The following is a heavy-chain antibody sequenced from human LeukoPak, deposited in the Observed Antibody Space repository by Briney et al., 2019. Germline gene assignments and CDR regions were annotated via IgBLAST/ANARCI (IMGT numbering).Heavy chain of an antibody. CDR3: ARDPGSGYYSKNFDY. Sequence: GASVKVSCKASGYTFTGYYMQWVRQAPGQGLEWMGWINPNSGGTKYAQRFQGRVTMTRDTSISTVYMELNRLRSDDTAVYYCARDPGSGYYSKNFDYWGQGTLVTVSS. J-gene: IGHJ4*02. CDR2: INPNSGGT. CDR1: GYTFTGYY. V-gene: IGHV1-2*02. D-gene: IGHD3-22*01.